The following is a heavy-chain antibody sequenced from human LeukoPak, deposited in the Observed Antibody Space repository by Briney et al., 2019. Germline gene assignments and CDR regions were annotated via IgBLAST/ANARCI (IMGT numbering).Heavy chain of an antibody. CDR1: GFTFDDYA. J-gene: IGHJ4*02. V-gene: IGHV3-9*01. CDR3: ARDRIPYCNAGFCSYFDY. D-gene: IGHD2-15*01. Sequence: GGSLRLSCAASGFTFDDYAMHWVRQAPGKGLEWVSGISWNSGGIGYADSVKGRFTISRDNAKNSLYLQMNSLRAEDTAVYYCARDRIPYCNAGFCSYFDYWGQGTLVTVSS. CDR2: ISWNSGGI.